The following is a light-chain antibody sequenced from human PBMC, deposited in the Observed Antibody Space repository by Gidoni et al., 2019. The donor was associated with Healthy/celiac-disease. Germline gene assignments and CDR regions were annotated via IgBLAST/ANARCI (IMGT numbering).Light chain of an antibody. CDR3: QQSYSTPRT. CDR1: RSISSY. V-gene: IGKV1-39*01. Sequence: DIQMTQSPSSLSACVGDRVTITCRASRSISSYLNWYQQKPGKAPNLLIYAAYSLQSGVPSRFSGSGSGTDFTLTISSLQPEDFATYYCQQSYSTPRTFXPXTTVXIK. J-gene: IGKJ3*01. CDR2: AAY.